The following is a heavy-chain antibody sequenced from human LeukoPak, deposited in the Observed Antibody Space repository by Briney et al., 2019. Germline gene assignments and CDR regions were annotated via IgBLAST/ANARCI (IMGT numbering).Heavy chain of an antibody. CDR2: IKQDGSEK. D-gene: IGHD2-2*01. CDR1: GFTFSSYW. V-gene: IGHV3-7*01. J-gene: IGHJ4*02. CDR3: ARDGSYCSSTSCYYYFDY. Sequence: GGSLRLSCAASGFTFSSYWMSWVRQAPGKGLEWVANIKQDGSEKYYVDSVKGRFTISRDNAKNSLYLQMNSLRAEDTAVYYCARDGSYCSSTSCYYYFDYWGQGTLVTVSS.